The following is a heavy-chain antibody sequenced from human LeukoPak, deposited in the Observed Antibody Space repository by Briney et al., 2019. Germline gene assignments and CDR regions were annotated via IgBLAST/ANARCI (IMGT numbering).Heavy chain of an antibody. Sequence: GGSLRLSCVASGFTFSSYGMNWVRQAPGKGLEWVSSISGRGRYIYYADCLKGRFTISRDNAKNSLYLQMNSLRAEVTAVYYCARDYYGSGSYLATHYYYYYGMDVWGQGTTVTVSS. CDR3: ARDYYGSGSYLATHYYYYYGMDV. J-gene: IGHJ6*02. CDR1: GFTFSSYG. D-gene: IGHD3-10*01. V-gene: IGHV3-21*01. CDR2: ISGRGRYI.